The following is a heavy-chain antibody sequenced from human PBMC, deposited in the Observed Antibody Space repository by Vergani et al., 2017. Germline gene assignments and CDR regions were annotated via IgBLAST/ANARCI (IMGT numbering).Heavy chain of an antibody. Sequence: EVQLLESGGGLVQPGGSLRLSCEASGFSFPGYAMSWVRQAPGKGLEWVSSVSGSSATPYYADSVKGRFIISRDNSKNTLHLQMNSLRADDTAVYYCTTDQYYYDSSGYLYYYYMDVWGKGTTVTVSS. CDR2: VSGSSATP. J-gene: IGHJ6*03. CDR3: TTDQYYYDSSGYLYYYYMDV. CDR1: GFSFPGYA. D-gene: IGHD3-22*01. V-gene: IGHV3-23*01.